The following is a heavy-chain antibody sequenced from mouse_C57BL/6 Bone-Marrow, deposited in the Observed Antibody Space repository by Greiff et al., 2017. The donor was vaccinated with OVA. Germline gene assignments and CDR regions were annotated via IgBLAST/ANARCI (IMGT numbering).Heavy chain of an antibody. CDR1: GYTFTDYY. D-gene: IGHD1-1*01. CDR2: IYPGSGNT. Sequence: QVQLQQSGAELVRPGASVKLSCKASGYTFTDYYINWVKQRPGQGLEWIARIYPGSGNTYYNEKFKGKATLTAEKSSSTAYMHLSSLTSEDSAVYFCARSRALYYGGDYFDYWGQGTTLTVSS. V-gene: IGHV1-76*01. CDR3: ARSRALYYGGDYFDY. J-gene: IGHJ2*01.